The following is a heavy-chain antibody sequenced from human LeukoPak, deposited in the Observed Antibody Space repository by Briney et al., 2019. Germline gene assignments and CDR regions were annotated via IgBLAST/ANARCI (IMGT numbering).Heavy chain of an antibody. CDR1: GGSISSYY. V-gene: IGHV4-59*01. CDR3: ARQQLSQLYYFDY. J-gene: IGHJ4*02. Sequence: SETLSLTCTVSGGSISSYYWSWIRQPPGKGLEWIGYIYYSGSTNYNPSLKSRVTISVDTSKNQFSLKLSSVTAADTAVYYCARQQLSQLYYFDYWGQGTLVSVSS. CDR2: IYYSGST. D-gene: IGHD6-13*01.